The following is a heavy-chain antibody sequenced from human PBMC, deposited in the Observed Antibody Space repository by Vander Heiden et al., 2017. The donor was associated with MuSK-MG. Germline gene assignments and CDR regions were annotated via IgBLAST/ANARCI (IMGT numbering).Heavy chain of an antibody. CDR3: VKEGYCTRSNCYEAFHV. V-gene: IGHV3-23*01. CDR2: VSDSRSTT. CDR1: GFTFRGFA. J-gene: IGHJ3*01. Sequence: EVQLLESGGGFVQPGGSLRLSCAASGFTFRGFAMTWVRRAPGKGLEWVASVSDSRSTTYYGGSVRGRFTISRDNSKNTVSLQMLRLRVEDTAVYYCVKEGYCTRSNCYEAFHVWGQGTVVTVSS. D-gene: IGHD2-2*01.